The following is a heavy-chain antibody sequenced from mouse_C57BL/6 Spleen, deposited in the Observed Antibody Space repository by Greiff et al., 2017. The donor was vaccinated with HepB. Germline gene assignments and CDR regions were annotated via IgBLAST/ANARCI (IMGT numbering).Heavy chain of an antibody. CDR2: IDPEIGNT. V-gene: IGHV14-4*01. CDR1: GFNIKDDY. Sequence: DVKLQESGAELVRPGASVKLSCTASGFNIKDDYIHWVKQRPEQGLEWIGWIDPEIGNTKYAPKFQGKATITADTSSNTAYLQLSSLTSEDTAIYYCASGGTEDYWGQGTTLTVSS. J-gene: IGHJ2*01. CDR3: ASGGTEDY.